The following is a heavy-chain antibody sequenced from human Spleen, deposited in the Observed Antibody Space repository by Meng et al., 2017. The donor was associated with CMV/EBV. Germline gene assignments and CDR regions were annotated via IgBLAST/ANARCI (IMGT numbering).Heavy chain of an antibody. CDR3: ARAGTGTRYFDY. V-gene: IGHV3-72*01. J-gene: IGHJ4*02. Sequence: ASGLPLSDYSMDWVRQAPGKGLEWVARSRNKASSFTTEYAASVKGRFTISRDDSKNSLYLQMDSLKTEDTAVYHCARAGTGTRYFDYWGQGTLVTVSS. CDR2: SRNKASSFTT. CDR1: GLPLSDYS. D-gene: IGHD1-14*01.